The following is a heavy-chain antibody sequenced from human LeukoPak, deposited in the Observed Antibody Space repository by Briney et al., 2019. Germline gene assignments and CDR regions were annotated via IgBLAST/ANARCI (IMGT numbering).Heavy chain of an antibody. V-gene: IGHV4-39*01. D-gene: IGHD3-16*01. CDR3: ARAYDFIDY. CDR1: GGSISSSSYY. J-gene: IGHJ4*02. Sequence: PSETLSLTCTVSGGSISSSSYYWGWIRQPPGKGLEWIGSIYYSGSTYYNPSLRSRVTISVDTSKNQFSLKLSSVTAADTAVYYCARAYDFIDYWGQGTLVTVSS. CDR2: IYYSGST.